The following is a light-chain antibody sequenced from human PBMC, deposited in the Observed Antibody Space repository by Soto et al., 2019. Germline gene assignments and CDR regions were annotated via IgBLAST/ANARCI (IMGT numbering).Light chain of an antibody. CDR3: TSYVGNDIWV. Sequence: QSALTQPPSASGSPGQSVTISCTGTSSDVGAYKYVSWYQQYPGKAPQLMIYEVTKRPSGVPDRFSDSKSGNTASLTVSGLQAEDVADYYCTSYVGNDIWVFGGGTKLTVL. CDR2: EVT. CDR1: SSDVGAYKY. V-gene: IGLV2-8*01. J-gene: IGLJ3*02.